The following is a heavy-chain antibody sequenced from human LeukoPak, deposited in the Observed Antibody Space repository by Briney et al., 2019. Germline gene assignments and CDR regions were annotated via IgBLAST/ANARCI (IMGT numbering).Heavy chain of an antibody. J-gene: IGHJ4*02. Sequence: SETLSLTCTVSGDSVSSAVYYWSWVRQPPGKGLEYIGYIYYTGSTNYNPSLKSRVTISVDTSKNHFSLKLSSVTAADTAVYYCARVRVAAAGSHYWGRGTLVTVSS. CDR2: IYYTGST. V-gene: IGHV4-61*03. CDR3: ARVRVAAAGSHY. D-gene: IGHD6-13*01. CDR1: GDSVSSAVYY.